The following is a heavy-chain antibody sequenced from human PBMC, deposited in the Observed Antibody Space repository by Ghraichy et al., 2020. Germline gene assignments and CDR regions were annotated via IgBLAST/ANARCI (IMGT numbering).Heavy chain of an antibody. CDR3: ARERGYCSSTSYYPDYGMDV. V-gene: IGHV3-53*01. J-gene: IGHJ6*02. D-gene: IGHD2-2*01. CDR1: GFTVSSNY. CDR2: IYSGGST. Sequence: GGSLRLSCAASGFTVSSNYMSWVRQAPGKGLEWVSVIYSGGSTYYADSVKGRFTISRDNSKNTLYLQMNSLRAEDTAVYYCARERGYCSSTSYYPDYGMDVWGQGTTVTVSS.